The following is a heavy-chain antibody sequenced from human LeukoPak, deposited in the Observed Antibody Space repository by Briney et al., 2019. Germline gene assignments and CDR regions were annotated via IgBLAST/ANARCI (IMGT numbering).Heavy chain of an antibody. CDR2: IYPGDSET. D-gene: IGHD1-26*01. CDR3: ARGSGSYHTAYMN. CDR1: GYSFTSYW. V-gene: IGHV5-51*01. Sequence: GESLKISCKGSGYSFTSYWIGWVRQMPGKGLEWMGIIYPGDSETRYSPSFQGQVTISADKSISTAYLQWSSLEASDTAMYYCARGSGSYHTAYMNWGQGTLVTVSS. J-gene: IGHJ4*02.